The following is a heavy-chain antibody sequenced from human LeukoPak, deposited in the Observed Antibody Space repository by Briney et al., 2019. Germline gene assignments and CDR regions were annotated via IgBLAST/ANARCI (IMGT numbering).Heavy chain of an antibody. Sequence: GESLKISCKGSGYSFTNYWIGWVRQMPGKGLEWMGIIYPGDSDTRYSTSFQDQVTISADKSISTAYLQWSSLKASDTAMYYCARQRFTMRAYAGNWFDPWGQGTLVTVSS. CDR2: IYPGDSDT. D-gene: IGHD3-10*01. CDR1: GYSFTNYW. J-gene: IGHJ5*02. V-gene: IGHV5-51*01. CDR3: ARQRFTMRAYAGNWFDP.